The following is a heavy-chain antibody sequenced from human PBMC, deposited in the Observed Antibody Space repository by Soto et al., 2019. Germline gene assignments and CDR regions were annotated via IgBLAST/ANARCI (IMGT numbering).Heavy chain of an antibody. CDR2: INHSGST. V-gene: IGHV4-34*01. CDR3: ARVSGIYYYGMDV. Sequence: SETLSLTCAVFGGSFSGYYWRWIRQPPGKGLEWIGEINHSGSTNYNPSLKSRVTISVDTSKNQFSLKLSSVTAADTAVYYCARVSGIYYYGMDVWGQGTTVTVSS. J-gene: IGHJ6*02. CDR1: GGSFSGYY. D-gene: IGHD3-10*01.